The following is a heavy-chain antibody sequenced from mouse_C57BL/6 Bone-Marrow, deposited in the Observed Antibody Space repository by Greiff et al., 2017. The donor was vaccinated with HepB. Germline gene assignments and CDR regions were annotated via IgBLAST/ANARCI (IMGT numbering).Heavy chain of an antibody. CDR3: ARWDYYGIPYAY. V-gene: IGHV1-50*01. D-gene: IGHD1-1*01. CDR2: IDPSDSYI. CDR1: GYTFTSYW. J-gene: IGHJ3*01. Sequence: VQLQQPGAEFVKPGASVKLSCKASGYTFTSYWMQWVKQRPGQGLEWIGEIDPSDSYINYNQKFKGKATLTADKSSSTAYMQLSSLTYEDSAVYYCARWDYYGIPYAYWGQGTLVTVSA.